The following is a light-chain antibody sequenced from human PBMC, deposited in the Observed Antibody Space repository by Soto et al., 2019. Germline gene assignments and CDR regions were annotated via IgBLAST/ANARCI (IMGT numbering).Light chain of an antibody. J-gene: IGKJ3*01. CDR3: QQYNNWPFT. CDR1: QSVSSN. V-gene: IGKV3-15*01. Sequence: EIVMTQSPATLSVSPGERATLSCRASQSVSSNLAWYQQKPGQAPRLLIYGASTRATGIPARFSGSGSVTGFTLTISSLQSEDFAFYDCQQYNNWPFTFGPGTKVDI. CDR2: GAS.